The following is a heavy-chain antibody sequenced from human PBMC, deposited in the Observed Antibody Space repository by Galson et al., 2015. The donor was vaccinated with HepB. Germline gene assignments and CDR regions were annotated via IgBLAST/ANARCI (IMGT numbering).Heavy chain of an antibody. CDR1: GYTFTSYA. V-gene: IGHV1-3*01. J-gene: IGHJ4*02. D-gene: IGHD3-22*01. CDR2: INAGNGNT. CDR3: AREEFLYYYDSSGYYYGVAHQAIDH. Sequence: SVKVSCKASGYTFTSYAMHWVRQAPGQRLEWMGWINAGNGNTKYSQKFQGRVTITRDTSASTAYMELSSLRSEDTAVYYCAREEFLYYYDSSGYYYGVAHQAIDHWGQGTLVTVSS.